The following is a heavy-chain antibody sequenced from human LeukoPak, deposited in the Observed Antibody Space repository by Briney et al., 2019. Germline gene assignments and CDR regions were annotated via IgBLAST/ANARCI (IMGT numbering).Heavy chain of an antibody. CDR1: GFTFSSYE. V-gene: IGHV3-48*03. J-gene: IGHJ4*02. CDR2: ISSSGSTI. D-gene: IGHD1-26*01. Sequence: GGSLRLSCAASGFTFSSYEMNWVRQAPGKGLEWVSYISSSGSTIYYADSVKGRFTISRDNAKNSLYLQMNSLRAEDTAVYYCARGREGATTHGWGQGTLVTVSS. CDR3: ARGREGATTHG.